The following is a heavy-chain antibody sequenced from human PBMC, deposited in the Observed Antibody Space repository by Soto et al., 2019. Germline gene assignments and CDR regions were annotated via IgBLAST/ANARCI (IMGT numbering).Heavy chain of an antibody. Sequence: QVQLVESGGGVVQPGTSLRLSCTASGFTFNSYGIHWVRQAPGKGLGRLALIEYNAKNRFYADSVKGRFSTSRDNSRNTVYLQVNGLRTEDTAVYYCAREGDDYCSGTRCFHYYGLDVWGQGTTVIVSS. D-gene: IGHD2-15*01. CDR3: AREGDDYCSGTRCFHYYGLDV. V-gene: IGHV3-33*05. J-gene: IGHJ6*02. CDR2: IEYNAKNR. CDR1: GFTFNSYG.